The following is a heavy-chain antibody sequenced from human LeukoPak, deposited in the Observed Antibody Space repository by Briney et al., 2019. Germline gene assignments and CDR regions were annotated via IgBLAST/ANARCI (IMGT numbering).Heavy chain of an antibody. J-gene: IGHJ4*02. CDR2: IYYSGST. V-gene: IGHV4-59*01. Sequence: RASETLSLTCTVSGGSISSYYWSWIRQPPGKGLEWIGYIYYSGSTNYNPSLKSRVTISVDTSKNQFSLKMTSVTAADTAVYYCARGSRSSDYWAQGTLVTVSS. CDR1: GGSISSYY. CDR3: ARGSRSSDY.